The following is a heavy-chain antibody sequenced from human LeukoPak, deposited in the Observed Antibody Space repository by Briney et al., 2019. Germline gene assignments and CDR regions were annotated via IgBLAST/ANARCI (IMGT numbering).Heavy chain of an antibody. J-gene: IGHJ4*02. CDR1: GFTFSNYS. D-gene: IGHD6-19*01. V-gene: IGHV3-23*01. CDR3: AKEIAIAVTGMWVDY. Sequence: GSLRLSCAASGFTFSNYSMSWVRQAPGKGLEWVSGISASGGSTYYADSVKGRFTISRDNSKNTLYLQINSLRAEDTAVYYCAKEIAIAVTGMWVDYWGQGTLVTVSS. CDR2: ISASGGST.